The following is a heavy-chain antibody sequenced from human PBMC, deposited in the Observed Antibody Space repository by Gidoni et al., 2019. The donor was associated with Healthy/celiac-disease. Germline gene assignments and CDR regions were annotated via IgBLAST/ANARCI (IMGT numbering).Heavy chain of an antibody. D-gene: IGHD4-4*01. J-gene: IGHJ4*02. V-gene: IGHV3-72*01. CDR1: AFTFSDHY. CDR3: ARGGTTGPTDY. Sequence: EVQLVESGGGLFQPGGSLRLSCAASAFTFSDHYMDWVRQAPGKGLEWVGRTRNKANSYTTEYAASVKGRFTISRDDSKNSLYLQMNSLKTEDTAVYYCARGGTTGPTDYWGQGTLVTVSS. CDR2: TRNKANSYTT.